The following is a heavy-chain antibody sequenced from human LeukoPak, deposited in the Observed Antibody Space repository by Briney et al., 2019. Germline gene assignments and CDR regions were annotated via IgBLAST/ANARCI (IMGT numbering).Heavy chain of an antibody. Sequence: SETLSLTCTVSGGSISSGDYYWSWIRQPPGKGLEWIGYIYYSGSTYYNPSLKSRVTISVDTSKNQFSLKLSSVTAADTAVYYCARFGAAIDWFDPWGQGTLVTVSS. J-gene: IGHJ5*02. D-gene: IGHD6-25*01. V-gene: IGHV4-30-4*08. CDR3: ARFGAAIDWFDP. CDR2: IYYSGST. CDR1: GGSISSGDYY.